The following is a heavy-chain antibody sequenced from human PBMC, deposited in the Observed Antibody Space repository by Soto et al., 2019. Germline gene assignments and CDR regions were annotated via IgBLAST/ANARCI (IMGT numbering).Heavy chain of an antibody. CDR1: GFTFISYA. J-gene: IGHJ4*02. D-gene: IGHD6-13*01. CDR3: AKSSVWYPYFDS. CDR2: ISGSGGST. Sequence: GGSLRLSCAASGFTFISYAMSWVRQAPGKGLEWVSAISGSGGSTYYADSVKGRFTISRDNSRDTLFLQMNSLRAEDTAIYYCAKSSVWYPYFDSWGQGTLVTVSS. V-gene: IGHV3-23*01.